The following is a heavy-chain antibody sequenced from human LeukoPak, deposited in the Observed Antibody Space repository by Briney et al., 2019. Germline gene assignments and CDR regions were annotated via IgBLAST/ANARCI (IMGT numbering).Heavy chain of an antibody. CDR2: ISSSGSTI. CDR3: ARLVGDDSSGYYQTYFDY. Sequence: GGSLRLSCAASGFTFSSYEMNWVRQAPGKGLEWVSYISSSGSTIYYADSVKGRFTISRDNAKNSLYLQMNSPRAEDTAVYYCARLVGDDSSGYYQTYFDYWGQGTLVTVSS. V-gene: IGHV3-48*03. CDR1: GFTFSSYE. J-gene: IGHJ4*02. D-gene: IGHD3-22*01.